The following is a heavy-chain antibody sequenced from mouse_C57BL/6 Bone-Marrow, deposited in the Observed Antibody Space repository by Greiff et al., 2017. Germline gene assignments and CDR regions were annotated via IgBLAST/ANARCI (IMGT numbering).Heavy chain of an antibody. J-gene: IGHJ1*03. CDR2: IYPGSGST. CDR3: ARSRGGRGYFDV. V-gene: IGHV1-55*01. D-gene: IGHD1-1*01. CDR1: GYTFTSYW. Sequence: QVQLKESGAELVKPGASVKMSCKASGYTFTSYWITWVKQRPGQGLEWIGDIYPGSGSTNYNEKFKSKATLTVDTSSSTAYMQLSSLTSEDSAVYYGARSRGGRGYFDVWGTGTTVTVSS.